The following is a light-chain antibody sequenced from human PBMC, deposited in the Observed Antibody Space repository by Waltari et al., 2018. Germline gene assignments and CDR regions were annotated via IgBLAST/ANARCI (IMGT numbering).Light chain of an antibody. CDR3: QQSYSTPLT. CDR1: QSISSS. J-gene: IGKJ4*01. Sequence: DIQMTQSPSSLSASVGYRVTITCRASQSISSSLNWYQQKPGNAPKPLIYAASSLQSGVPSRFSGSGSGTDFTLTISSLQPEDFATYYCQQSYSTPLTFGGGTKVEIK. V-gene: IGKV1-39*01. CDR2: AAS.